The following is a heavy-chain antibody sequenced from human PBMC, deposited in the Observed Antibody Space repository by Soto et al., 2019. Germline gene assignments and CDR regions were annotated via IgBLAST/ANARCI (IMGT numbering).Heavy chain of an antibody. CDR3: AKTPYHDFWSGYSYYFDC. Sequence: EVQLLESGGGLVQPGGSLRLSCAASGFTFSSCAMSWVRLAPGKGPEWVSGISASGGSTYHADSVKGRFTISRDNSKNTVFLQMNSLRAEDTAVYYCAKTPYHDFWSGYSYYFDCWGQGTLVTVSS. CDR2: ISASGGST. V-gene: IGHV3-23*01. CDR1: GFTFSSCA. D-gene: IGHD3-3*01. J-gene: IGHJ4*02.